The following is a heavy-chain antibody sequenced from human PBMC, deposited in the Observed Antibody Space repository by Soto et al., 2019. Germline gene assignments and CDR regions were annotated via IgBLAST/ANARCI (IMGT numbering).Heavy chain of an antibody. D-gene: IGHD6-13*01. CDR1: GFTFSNYA. V-gene: IGHV3-23*01. CDR2: ISGSGGST. CDR3: AKDVGYSSSWYVGMDV. Sequence: PGGSLRLSCAASGFTFSNYALTWVRQAPGKGLEWVSAISGSGGSTYYAESVKGRFTISRDNAKSTLYLHMSSLRAEDTAVYYCAKDVGYSSSWYVGMDVWGQGTKVTVSS. J-gene: IGHJ6*02.